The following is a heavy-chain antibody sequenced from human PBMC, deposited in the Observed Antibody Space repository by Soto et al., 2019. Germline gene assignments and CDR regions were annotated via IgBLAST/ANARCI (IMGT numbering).Heavy chain of an antibody. V-gene: IGHV4-34*01. J-gene: IGHJ5*02. CDR2: INHSGST. CDR3: ARLLNSSGSSEGCFDP. Sequence: SETLSLTCAVYGGSFNGYYWSWIRQPPGKGLEWIGEINHSGSTNYNPSLKSRVTISVDTSKNQFSLKLSSVTAADTAVYYCARLLNSSGSSEGCFDPWGEGPLVT. D-gene: IGHD6-19*01. CDR1: GGSFNGYY.